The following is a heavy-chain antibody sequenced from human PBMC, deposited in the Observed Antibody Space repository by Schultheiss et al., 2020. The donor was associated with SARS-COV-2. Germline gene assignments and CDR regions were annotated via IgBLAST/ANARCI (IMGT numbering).Heavy chain of an antibody. CDR2: IYYTGTT. J-gene: IGHJ4*02. D-gene: IGHD2-2*01. CDR3: ATHPLPFYFDY. Sequence: SETLSLTCTVSGGSITSNYYGAWIRQPPGKGLEYIGTIYYTGTTYYNPSLRSRLTMSVDTSKNQFSLSLSSVTAADTAVSFCATHPLPFYFDYWGQETLVTVSS. CDR1: GGSITSNYY. V-gene: IGHV4-39*07.